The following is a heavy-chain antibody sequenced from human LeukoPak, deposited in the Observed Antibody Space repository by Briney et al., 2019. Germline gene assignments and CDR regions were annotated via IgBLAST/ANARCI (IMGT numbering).Heavy chain of an antibody. CDR2: IWNDGSHP. CDR1: GFTFSDYG. J-gene: IGHJ6*04. D-gene: IGHD3-10*01. CDR3: GRARSYGSDKNGPQKV. V-gene: IGHV3-33*03. Sequence: PGGSLRLSCAASGFTFSDYGIHWVRQAPGKGLEWTASIWNDGSHPYYADSVTGRITISRDNSKNTVYLLMNILRGEDTAVYYCGRARSYGSDKNGPQKVWGKGPRVIVPS.